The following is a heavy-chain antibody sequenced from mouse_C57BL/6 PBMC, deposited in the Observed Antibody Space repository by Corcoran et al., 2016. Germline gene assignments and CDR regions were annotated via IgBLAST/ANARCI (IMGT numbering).Heavy chain of an antibody. CDR1: GYAFSSYW. Sequence: QVQLQQPGAELVKPGASVKISCKASGYAFSSYWINWVKQRPGKGLEWIGQIYPGDGDTNYNGKFKGKATLTADKSSSTAYMQLSSLTSEDSAVDFCARWVTNYFDYWGQGTTLTVSS. D-gene: IGHD2-13*01. V-gene: IGHV1-80*01. CDR2: IYPGDGDT. J-gene: IGHJ2*01. CDR3: ARWVTNYFDY.